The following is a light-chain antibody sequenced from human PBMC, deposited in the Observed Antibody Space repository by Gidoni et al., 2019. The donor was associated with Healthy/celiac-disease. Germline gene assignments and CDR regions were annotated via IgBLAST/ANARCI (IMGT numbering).Light chain of an antibody. CDR3: RQSYSTLALT. CDR2: AAS. V-gene: IGKV1-39*01. CDR1: PSISSY. Sequence: DIQMNQSPSSLSASVGDRVTITCRASPSISSYLNWYQQKPGKAPKLLIYAASSLQSGVPSRFSGSGSGTDFTLTISSLQPEDFATYYCRQSYSTLALTFGGGTKVEIK. J-gene: IGKJ4*01.